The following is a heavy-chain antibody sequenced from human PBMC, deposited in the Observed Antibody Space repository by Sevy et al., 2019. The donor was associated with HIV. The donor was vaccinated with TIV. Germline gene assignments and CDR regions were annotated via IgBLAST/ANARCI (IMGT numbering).Heavy chain of an antibody. V-gene: IGHV4-38-2*02. D-gene: IGHD2-2*01. Sequence: SETLSLTCTVSGYSISSGYYWGWIRQPPGKGLEWLGSMYHSGNSYYKPSLKSRITMSVDTSKNQFSLKLISVTAADTAVYYCARVDRWSSSTASLDYWGQGTLVTVSS. CDR2: MYHSGNS. CDR1: GYSISSGYY. J-gene: IGHJ4*02. CDR3: ARVDRWSSSTASLDY.